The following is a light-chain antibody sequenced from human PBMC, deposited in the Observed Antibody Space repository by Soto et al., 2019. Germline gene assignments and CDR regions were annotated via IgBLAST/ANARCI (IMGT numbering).Light chain of an antibody. CDR2: GAS. V-gene: IGKV3-15*01. CDR3: QQYNNWWT. J-gene: IGKJ1*01. Sequence: EIVMTQSPATLSVSPGERATISCRASQRVNSNLAWYQQKPGQAPRLLIYGASTRASGIPARFSGSGSETEFTLTISSLQSEDFAVYYCQQYNNWWTFGQGTKVEIK. CDR1: QRVNSN.